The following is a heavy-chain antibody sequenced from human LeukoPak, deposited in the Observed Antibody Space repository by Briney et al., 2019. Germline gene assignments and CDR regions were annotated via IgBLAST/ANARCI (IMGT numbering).Heavy chain of an antibody. V-gene: IGHV1-69*04. CDR3: ATPLKGISITMVRLWEDYYYMDV. D-gene: IGHD3-10*01. J-gene: IGHJ6*03. CDR1: GGTFSSYA. CDR2: IIPILGIA. Sequence: PRASVKVSCKASGGTFSSYAISWVRQAPGQGLEWMGRIIPILGIANYAQKFQGRVTITADESTSTAYMELSSLRSEDTAVYYCATPLKGISITMVRLWEDYYYMDVWGKGTTVTVSS.